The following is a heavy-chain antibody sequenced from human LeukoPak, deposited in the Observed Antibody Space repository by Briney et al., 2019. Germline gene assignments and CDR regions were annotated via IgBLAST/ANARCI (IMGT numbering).Heavy chain of an antibody. CDR3: ARLGYDSNHGVGY. D-gene: IGHD3-22*01. CDR1: GYSFTSHW. CDR2: IYPGDSDT. J-gene: IGHJ4*02. V-gene: IGHV5-51*01. Sequence: GESLKISCKGSGYSFTSHWIAWVRQMPGKGLEWMGIIYPGDSDTRYSPSFQGQVTISADKSINTAYLQWSSLKASDTAMFYCARLGYDSNHGVGYWGQGTLVTVSS.